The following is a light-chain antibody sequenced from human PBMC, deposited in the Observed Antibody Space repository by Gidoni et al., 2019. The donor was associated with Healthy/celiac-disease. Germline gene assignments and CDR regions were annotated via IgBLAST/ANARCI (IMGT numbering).Light chain of an antibody. Sequence: SELTQDPAVSVALGQTVRIKCQGDRLRSYYASWYQQKPGQAPVLVFYGKNNRPSGIPDRFSGSSSGNTASLTITGAQAEDEADYYCNSRDSSGNHHVVFGGGTKLTVL. CDR3: NSRDSSGNHHVV. V-gene: IGLV3-19*01. J-gene: IGLJ2*01. CDR2: GKN. CDR1: RLRSYY.